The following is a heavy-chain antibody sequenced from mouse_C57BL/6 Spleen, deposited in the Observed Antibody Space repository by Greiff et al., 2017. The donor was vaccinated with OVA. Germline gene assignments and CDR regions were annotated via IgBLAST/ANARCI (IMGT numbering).Heavy chain of an antibody. D-gene: IGHD4-1*01. V-gene: IGHV1-4*01. CDR2: INPSSGYT. CDR1: GYTFTSYT. J-gene: IGHJ3*01. Sequence: QVQLQQSGAKLARPGASVKMSCKASGYTFTSYTMHWVKQRPGQGLEWIGYINPSSGYTKYNQKFKDKATLTADKSSSTAYMQLNSLTSEDSAVYDCGSNGDTLADWGQGTLVTVSA. CDR3: GSNGDTLAD.